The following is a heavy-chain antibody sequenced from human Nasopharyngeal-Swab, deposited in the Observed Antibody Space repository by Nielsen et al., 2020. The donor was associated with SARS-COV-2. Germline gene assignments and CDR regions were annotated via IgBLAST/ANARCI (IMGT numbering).Heavy chain of an antibody. J-gene: IGHJ6*02. CDR2: IRGGVDST. CDR3: AKDGVRLNGIDV. D-gene: IGHD3-16*01. V-gene: IGHV3-23*01. CDR1: GFTSSSTG. Sequence: GGSLRLSCVASGFTSSSTGMNWVRQAPGKGLEWVSSIRGGVDSTEYADSVKGRFTTSRDTSKNTLYLQMNSLRAEDTAEYFCAKDGVRLNGIDVWGQGTTVTVSS.